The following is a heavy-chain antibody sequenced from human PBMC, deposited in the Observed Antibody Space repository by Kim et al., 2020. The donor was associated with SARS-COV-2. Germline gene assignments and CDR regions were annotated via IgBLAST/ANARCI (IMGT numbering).Heavy chain of an antibody. CDR1: GFTFSSYS. V-gene: IGHV3-48*01. CDR2: ISSSSSTI. J-gene: IGHJ5*02. Sequence: GGSLRLSCAASGFTFSSYSMNWVRQAPGKGLEWVSYISSSSSTIYYADPVKGRFTISRDNAKKSLYLQMNSLRAEDTAVYYCARDGVRGVIIQYNWFDP. D-gene: IGHD3-10*01. CDR3: ARDGVRGVIIQYNWFDP.